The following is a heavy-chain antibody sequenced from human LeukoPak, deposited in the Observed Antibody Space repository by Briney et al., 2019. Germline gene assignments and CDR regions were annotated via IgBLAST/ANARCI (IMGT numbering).Heavy chain of an antibody. D-gene: IGHD3-22*01. J-gene: IGHJ4*02. Sequence: GGSLRLSCAASGFTFSSYSMNWVRQAPGKGLEWVSSISSSSSYIYYADSVKGRYTISRDNAKKSLYLQMNSLRVEDTAVYYCARDYYYESSGYPDYWGQGTLVTVSS. CDR3: ARDYYYESSGYPDY. CDR2: ISSSSSYI. CDR1: GFTFSSYS. V-gene: IGHV3-21*01.